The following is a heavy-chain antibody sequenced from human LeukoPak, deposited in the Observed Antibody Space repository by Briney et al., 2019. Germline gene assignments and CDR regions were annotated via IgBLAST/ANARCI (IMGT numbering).Heavy chain of an antibody. D-gene: IGHD6-13*01. J-gene: IGHJ4*02. CDR2: ISSSDSTI. Sequence: GGSLRLSCAASGFTFSSYEMNWVRQAPGKGPEGVSYISSSDSTIYYADSVKGRFTISRDNAKNSLYLQMNSLRAEDTAVYYCARRYSSRWAFDYWGQGTLVTVSS. V-gene: IGHV3-48*03. CDR1: GFTFSSYE. CDR3: ARRYSSRWAFDY.